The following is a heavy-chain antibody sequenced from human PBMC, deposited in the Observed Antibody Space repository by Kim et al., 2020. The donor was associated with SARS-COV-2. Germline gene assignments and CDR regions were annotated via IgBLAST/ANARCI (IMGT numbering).Heavy chain of an antibody. CDR3: TSWGYGSGSYYKEGFDY. V-gene: IGHV3-49*02. Sequence: VKGRFTISRDDSKSIAYLQMNSLKTEDTAVYYCTSWGYGSGSYYKEGFDYWGQGPLVTVSS. J-gene: IGHJ4*02. D-gene: IGHD3-10*01.